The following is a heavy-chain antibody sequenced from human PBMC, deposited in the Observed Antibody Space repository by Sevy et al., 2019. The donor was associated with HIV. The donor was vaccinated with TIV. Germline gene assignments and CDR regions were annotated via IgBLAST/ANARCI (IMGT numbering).Heavy chain of an antibody. Sequence: LGGSLRLSCAASGFIFSSYSINWVRQAPGKGLEWVSSISSSSKYIYYADSVKGRFTISRDNAKNSLYLQMNSLRAEDTAVYYCARDPAIAAAVTFDNWGQGTLVTVSS. CDR1: GFIFSSYS. CDR2: ISSSSKYI. D-gene: IGHD6-13*01. J-gene: IGHJ4*02. V-gene: IGHV3-21*01. CDR3: ARDPAIAAAVTFDN.